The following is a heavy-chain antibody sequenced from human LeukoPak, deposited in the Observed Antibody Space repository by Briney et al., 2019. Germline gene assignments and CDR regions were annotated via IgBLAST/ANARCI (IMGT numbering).Heavy chain of an antibody. CDR3: ARDSGVEMATISNWYFDL. D-gene: IGHD5-24*01. V-gene: IGHV4-59*01. CDR2: IFYSGSS. Sequence: PSETLSLTCTVSGGSISSYYWSWIRQPPGKGLEWIRYIFYSGSSNYNPSLKSRVTTSVDTSKNQFSLKLSSVTAADTAVYYCARDSGVEMATISNWYFDLWGRGTLVTVSS. J-gene: IGHJ2*01. CDR1: GGSISSYY.